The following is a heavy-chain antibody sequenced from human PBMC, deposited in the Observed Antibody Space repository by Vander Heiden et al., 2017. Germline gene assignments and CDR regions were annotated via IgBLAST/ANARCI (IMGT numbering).Heavy chain of an antibody. CDR2: ISYDGSSK. V-gene: IGHV3-30-3*01. Sequence: QVQLVDSGGGVVQPGRPLRLSRAASGLAFSVYAMHWVRQAPGKGPEWVSSISYDGSSKYYADSVKGRFTISRDNSNNTVYLQMNSLRGEDTSVYYCSRGADGSSSGREFDHWGQGTLVTVSS. D-gene: IGHD6-6*01. CDR3: SRGADGSSSGREFDH. CDR1: GLAFSVYA. J-gene: IGHJ4*02.